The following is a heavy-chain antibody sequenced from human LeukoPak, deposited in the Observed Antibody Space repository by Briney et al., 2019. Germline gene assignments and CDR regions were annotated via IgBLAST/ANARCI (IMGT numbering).Heavy chain of an antibody. Sequence: SETLSLTCAVYGGSFSGYYWYWIRQPPGKGLEWIGEINHRGSTNYNPSLKSRVTISVDTSKNQFSLKLSSVTAADTAVYYCAREDYYDSSGYFDYWGQGTLVTVSS. V-gene: IGHV4-34*01. D-gene: IGHD3-22*01. J-gene: IGHJ4*02. CDR2: INHRGST. CDR3: AREDYYDSSGYFDY. CDR1: GGSFSGYY.